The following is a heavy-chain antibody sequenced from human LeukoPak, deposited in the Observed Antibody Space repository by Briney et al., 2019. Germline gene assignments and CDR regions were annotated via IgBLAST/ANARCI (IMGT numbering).Heavy chain of an antibody. D-gene: IGHD4-23*01. CDR2: IYTSGST. J-gene: IGHJ4*02. Sequence: KASQTLSLTCTVSGGSISSGSYYWSWIRQPAGKGLEWIGRIYTSGSTNYNPSLKSRVTISVDTSKNQFSLKLSSVTVADTAVYYCARSRMTMVVTRPYFDYWGQGTLVTVSS. CDR3: ARSRMTMVVTRPYFDY. V-gene: IGHV4-61*02. CDR1: GGSISSGSYY.